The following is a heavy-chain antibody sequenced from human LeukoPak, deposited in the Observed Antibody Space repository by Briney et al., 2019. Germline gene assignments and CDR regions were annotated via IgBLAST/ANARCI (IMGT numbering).Heavy chain of an antibody. J-gene: IGHJ4*02. D-gene: IGHD1-20*01. Sequence: GGSLRLSCAASGFTFSTYAMSWVRQAPGKGLEWVSAISGRGVSTSYADSVRGRFTISRDNSKNTLYLQMNSLRAEDTAVYYCAKAASGNWNDVSDYWGQGTLVTVSS. CDR2: ISGRGVST. CDR3: AKAASGNWNDVSDY. V-gene: IGHV3-23*01. CDR1: GFTFSTYA.